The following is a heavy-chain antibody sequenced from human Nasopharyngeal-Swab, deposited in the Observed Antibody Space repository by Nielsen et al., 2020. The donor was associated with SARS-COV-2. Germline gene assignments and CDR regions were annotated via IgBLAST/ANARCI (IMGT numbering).Heavy chain of an antibody. D-gene: IGHD2-21*01. Sequence: GESLKISCAASGFTFSSYWMSRVRQAPGKGLEWVANIKQDGSEKYYVDSVKGRFTISRDNAKNSLYLQMNSLRAEDTAVYYCARVGVVIAHYYYYGMDVWGQGTTVTVSS. CDR2: IKQDGSEK. CDR3: ARVGVVIAHYYYYGMDV. V-gene: IGHV3-7*01. CDR1: GFTFSSYW. J-gene: IGHJ6*02.